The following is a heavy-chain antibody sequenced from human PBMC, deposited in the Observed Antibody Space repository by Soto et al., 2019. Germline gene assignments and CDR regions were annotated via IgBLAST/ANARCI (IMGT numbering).Heavy chain of an antibody. D-gene: IGHD4-17*01. J-gene: IGHJ4*02. CDR2: INHSGST. CDR3: AGKVTTGGLCY. V-gene: IGHV4-34*01. Sequence: SETLSLTCAAYGGSFSGYYWSWIRQPPGKGLEWIGEINHSGSTNYNPSLKSRVTISVDTSKNQFSLKLSSVTAADTAVYYCAGKVTTGGLCYWGQGTLVTVSS. CDR1: GGSFSGYY.